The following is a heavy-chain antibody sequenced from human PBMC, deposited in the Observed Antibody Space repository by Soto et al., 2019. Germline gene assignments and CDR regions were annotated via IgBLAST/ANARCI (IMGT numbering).Heavy chain of an antibody. CDR1: GGSLSSYY. CDR2: IYYLGGT. Sequence: QVQLQESGPGLVKPSETLSLTCAVSGGSLSSYYWSWIRQPPGKGLEWIGFIYYLGGTNYNPSLQSRVTISVDTSKNQFSLRLRSVTAADTAVYFCARHLRQSLGDPWYFDVWGRGTPVTVSS. J-gene: IGHJ2*01. V-gene: IGHV4-59*08. CDR3: ARHLRQSLGDPWYFDV.